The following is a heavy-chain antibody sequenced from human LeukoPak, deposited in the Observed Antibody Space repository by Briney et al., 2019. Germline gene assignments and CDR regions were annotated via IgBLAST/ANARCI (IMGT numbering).Heavy chain of an antibody. CDR2: INPNSGGT. D-gene: IGHD3-3*02. V-gene: IGHV1-2*02. CDR1: GYTFTGYY. CDR3: ARDIHLWSGGYDY. J-gene: IGHJ4*02. Sequence: ASVKVSCKASGYTFTGYYMHWVRQAPGQGLEWMGWINPNSGGTNYAQKFQGRVTMTRDTSISTAYMELSRLRSDDTAVYYCARDIHLWSGGYDYWGQGTLVTVSS.